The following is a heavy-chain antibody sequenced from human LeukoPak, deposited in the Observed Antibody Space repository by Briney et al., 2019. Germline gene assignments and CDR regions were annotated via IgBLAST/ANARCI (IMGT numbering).Heavy chain of an antibody. CDR1: GFIFNNYA. CDR3: AKDNRRHYTSGPNPDSLH. V-gene: IGHV3-9*01. D-gene: IGHD6-19*01. CDR2: ISWISGSI. Sequence: AGGSLRLSCAGSGFIFNNYAMHWVRQPPGKGLEWVSGISWISGSIDFANSVKGRFTISRDNAKNSLYLQMNSLRVEDTAFYYCAKDNRRHYTSGPNPDSLHWGQGALVTVSS. J-gene: IGHJ4*02.